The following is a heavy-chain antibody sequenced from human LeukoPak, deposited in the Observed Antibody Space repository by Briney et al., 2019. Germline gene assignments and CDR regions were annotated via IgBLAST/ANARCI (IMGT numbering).Heavy chain of an antibody. J-gene: IGHJ6*03. CDR1: GGTFSSYA. D-gene: IGHD4-23*01. CDR2: IIPIFGTA. V-gene: IGHV1-69*05. CDR3: AIDYGGNVRYYYYMDV. Sequence: SVKVSCKASGGTFSSYAISWVRQAPGQGREWMGGIIPIFGTANYAQKFQGRVTITTDESTSTAYMELSSLRSEDTAVYYCAIDYGGNVRYYYYMDVWGKGTTVTVSS.